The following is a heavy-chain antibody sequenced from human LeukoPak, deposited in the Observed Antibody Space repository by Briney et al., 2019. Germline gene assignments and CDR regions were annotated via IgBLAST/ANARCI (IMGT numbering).Heavy chain of an antibody. CDR1: GYSFTSYW. CDR2: IYPGDSDT. J-gene: IGHJ3*02. CDR3: ARHGSSGWYSNAFDI. D-gene: IGHD6-19*01. Sequence: GESLKISCKGSGYSFTSYWIGWVRQMPGKGLEWIGIIYPGDSDTRYSPSFQGQVTISADKSISTAYLQWSSLKASDTAMYYCARHGSSGWYSNAFDIWGQGTMVTVSS. V-gene: IGHV5-51*01.